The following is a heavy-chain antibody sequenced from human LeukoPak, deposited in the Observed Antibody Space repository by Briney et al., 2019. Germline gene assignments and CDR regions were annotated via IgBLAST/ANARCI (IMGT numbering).Heavy chain of an antibody. D-gene: IGHD3-22*01. Sequence: GASVKVSCKTSGYTFTSYDINWVRQAPGQGLEWMGWMNPNSGNTGYAQKFQGRVTMTRNTSISTAYMELSSLRSEDTAVYYCARAYYYDSSGYSHDAFDIWGQGTMVTVSS. CDR2: MNPNSGNT. CDR3: ARAYYYDSSGYSHDAFDI. V-gene: IGHV1-8*01. CDR1: GYTFTSYD. J-gene: IGHJ3*02.